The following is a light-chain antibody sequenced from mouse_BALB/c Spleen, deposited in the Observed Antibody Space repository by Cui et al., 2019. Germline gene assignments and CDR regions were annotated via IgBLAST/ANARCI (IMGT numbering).Light chain of an antibody. J-gene: IGKJ5*01. V-gene: IGKV12-46*01. CDR1: ENIYSN. CDR3: QHFWGTPLT. CDR2: AAT. Sequence: DIQMTQSPASLSVSVGENVTITCRASENIYSNLAWYQQKQGKSPQLLVYAATNLADGVPSRFSGSGSGTQYSLKINSLQSEDFGSYYCQHFWGTPLTFGAGTKLELK.